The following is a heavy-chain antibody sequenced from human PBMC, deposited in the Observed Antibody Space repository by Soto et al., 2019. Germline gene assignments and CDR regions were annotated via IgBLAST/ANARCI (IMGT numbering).Heavy chain of an antibody. V-gene: IGHV3-23*01. CDR1: GFTFSSYA. CDR3: AKAKYDFWSGYHFNYYYYYMDV. Sequence: GGSLRLSCAASGFTFSSYAMSWVRQAPGKGLEWVSAISGSGGSTYYADSVKGRFTISRDNSKNTLYLQMNSLRAEDTAVYYCAKAKYDFWSGYHFNYYYYYMDVWGKGTTVTVSS. J-gene: IGHJ6*03. CDR2: ISGSGGST. D-gene: IGHD3-3*01.